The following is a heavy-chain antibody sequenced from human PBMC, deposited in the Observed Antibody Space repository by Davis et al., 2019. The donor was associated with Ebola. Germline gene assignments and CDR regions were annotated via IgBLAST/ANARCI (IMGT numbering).Heavy chain of an antibody. V-gene: IGHV3-23*01. Sequence: GESLKISCAASGFTFTSYAMSWVRQAPGKGLEWVSAISTSGDSTFYADSVKGRFTISRDNSKNTLYLQINNLRADDTAVYYCANLDYGDNSGFDYWGQGTLVTVSS. CDR3: ANLDYGDNSGFDY. J-gene: IGHJ4*02. D-gene: IGHD4-23*01. CDR2: ISTSGDST. CDR1: GFTFTSYA.